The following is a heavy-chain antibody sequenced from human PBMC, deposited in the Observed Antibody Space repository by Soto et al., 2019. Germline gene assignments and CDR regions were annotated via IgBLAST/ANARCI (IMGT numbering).Heavy chain of an antibody. CDR2: INAGNGNT. J-gene: IGHJ5*02. D-gene: IGHD2-21*02. CDR1: GYTFTSYA. Sequence: SVKVSCKASGYTFTSYAMHWVRQAPGQRLEWMGWINAGNGNTKYSQKFQGRVTITRDTSASTAYMELSSLRSEDTAVYYCARGQHIVVVTAENWFDPWGQGTLVTVSS. CDR3: ARGQHIVVVTAENWFDP. V-gene: IGHV1-3*01.